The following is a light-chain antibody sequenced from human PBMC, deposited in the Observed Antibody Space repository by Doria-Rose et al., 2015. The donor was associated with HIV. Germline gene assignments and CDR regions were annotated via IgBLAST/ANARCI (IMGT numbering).Light chain of an antibody. CDR1: SGSIVSNY. Sequence: FMLTQPHSVSEPPGKTVTISCTRSSGSIVSNYVQWYQQRPGSSPTTVIYEDDQRPSGVPDRFSGSIDSSSNSASVTISGLKTEDEADYYCQSYDSTNHVVFGGGTKLTVL. CDR3: QSYDSTNHVV. V-gene: IGLV6-57*01. CDR2: EDD. J-gene: IGLJ2*01.